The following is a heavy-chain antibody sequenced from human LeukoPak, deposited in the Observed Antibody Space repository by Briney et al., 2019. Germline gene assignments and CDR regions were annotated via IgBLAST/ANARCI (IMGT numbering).Heavy chain of an antibody. D-gene: IGHD3-22*01. CDR1: GYTFTSYG. J-gene: IGHJ6*03. CDR2: ISAYNGNT. Sequence: ASVKVSCKASGYTFTSYGISWVRQAPGQGLEWMGWISAYNGNTNYAQKLQGRVTMTTDTSTSTAYMELRSLTSDDTAVYYCARGPGGRRGYYPLEDYYYYHCMDVWGKGTTVTVSS. CDR3: ARGPGGRRGYYPLEDYYYYHCMDV. V-gene: IGHV1-18*01.